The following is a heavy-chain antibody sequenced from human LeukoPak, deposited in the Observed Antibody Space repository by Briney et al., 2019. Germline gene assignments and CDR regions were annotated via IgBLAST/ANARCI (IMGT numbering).Heavy chain of an antibody. Sequence: PGGSLRLSCAASGFTFSDYYMSWIRQAPGKGLEWVSSISSSSSYIYYADSVKGRFTISRDNAKNSLYLQMNSLRAEDTAVYYCASHGPYDFWSGSYPPYFDYWGQGTLVTVSS. CDR3: ASHGPYDFWSGSYPPYFDY. J-gene: IGHJ4*02. CDR1: GFTFSDYY. V-gene: IGHV3-11*06. D-gene: IGHD3-3*01. CDR2: ISSSSSYI.